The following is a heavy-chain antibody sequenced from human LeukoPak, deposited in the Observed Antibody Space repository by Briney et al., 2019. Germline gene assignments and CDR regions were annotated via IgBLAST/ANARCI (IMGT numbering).Heavy chain of an antibody. CDR1: GYTFTGYY. D-gene: IGHD3-3*01. J-gene: IGHJ3*02. CDR3: AREITIFGVYDAFDI. CDR2: ISAYNGNT. V-gene: IGHV1-18*04. Sequence: ASVKVSCKASGYTFTGYYMHWVRQAPGQGLEWMGWISAYNGNTNYAQKLQGRVTMTTDTSTSTAYMELRSLRSDDTAVYYCAREITIFGVYDAFDIWGQGTMVTVSS.